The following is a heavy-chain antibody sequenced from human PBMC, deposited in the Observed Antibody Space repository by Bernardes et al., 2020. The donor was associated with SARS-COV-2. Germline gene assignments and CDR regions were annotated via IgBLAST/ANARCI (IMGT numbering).Heavy chain of an antibody. CDR3: ARGRIVGATFFDYYYYGMDV. CDR1: GGSISTSSYY. CDR2: IYYTGST. V-gene: IGHV4-39*01. J-gene: IGHJ6*02. D-gene: IGHD1-26*01. Sequence: SETLSLTCTVSGGSISTSSYYWGWIRQSPGKGLEWIGTIYYTGSTYYNPSLKSRVTISVDTSKNQFSLKLSSVTAADTAVYYCARGRIVGATFFDYYYYGMDVWGQGTTVTVSS.